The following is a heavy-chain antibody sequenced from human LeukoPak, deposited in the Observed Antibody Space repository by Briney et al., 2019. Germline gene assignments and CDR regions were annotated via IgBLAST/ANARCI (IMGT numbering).Heavy chain of an antibody. J-gene: IGHJ4*02. CDR3: ARGTMATVTYYFDY. CDR2: INHSGST. CDR1: GGSFSGYY. Sequence: SETLSLTCAVYGGSFSGYYWIWIRQPPRKGLEWIGKINHSGSTNYNPSLKGRVTISVDTSKNQFSLKLSSVTAADTAVYYCARGTMATVTYYFDYWGQGTLVTVSS. V-gene: IGHV4-34*01. D-gene: IGHD4-17*01.